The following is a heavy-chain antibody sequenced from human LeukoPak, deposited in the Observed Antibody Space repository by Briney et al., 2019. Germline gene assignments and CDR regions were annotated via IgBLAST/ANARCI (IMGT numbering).Heavy chain of an antibody. J-gene: IGHJ4*02. CDR2: IRSDGSSE. CDR3: ARYCSGGTCYVGLI. Sequence: PGRSLRLSCAASGFTFSTYGTHWVRQAPGKGLEWVAVIRSDGSSEYYADSVKGRFIISRDNSKNTLYLPMNSLRAEDTAVYYCARYCSGGTCYVGLIWGQGTLVTVSS. V-gene: IGHV3-33*01. D-gene: IGHD2-15*01. CDR1: GFTFSTYG.